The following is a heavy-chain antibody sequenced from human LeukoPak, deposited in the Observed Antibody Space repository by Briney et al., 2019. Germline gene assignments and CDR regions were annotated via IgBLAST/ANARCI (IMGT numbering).Heavy chain of an antibody. CDR2: IYYSGST. V-gene: IGHV4-59*08. D-gene: IGHD6-19*01. J-gene: IGHJ4*02. CDR1: GGSISSYH. Sequence: SETLSLTCTVSGGSISSYHWGWIRQPPGRGLEWTGYIYYSGSTNYNPSLKSRVTISVDTSKNQLSLKLSSVTAADTAIYYCARAVSGRFDYWGQGTLVTVSS. CDR3: ARAVSGRFDY.